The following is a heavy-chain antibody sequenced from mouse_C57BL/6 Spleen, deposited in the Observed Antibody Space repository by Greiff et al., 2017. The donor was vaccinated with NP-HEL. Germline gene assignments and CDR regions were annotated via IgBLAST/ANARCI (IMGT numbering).Heavy chain of an antibody. CDR1: GYTFTSYW. CDR2: IDPSDSYT. D-gene: IGHD2-2*01. Sequence: QVQLQQPGAELVMPGASVKLSCKASGYTFTSYWMHWVKQRPGQGLEWIGEIDPSDSYTNYNQKFKGKSTLTVDKSSSTAYMQLSSLTSEDSAVYYCATLYYGYDGDYWGQGTTLTVSS. CDR3: ATLYYGYDGDY. J-gene: IGHJ2*01. V-gene: IGHV1-69*01.